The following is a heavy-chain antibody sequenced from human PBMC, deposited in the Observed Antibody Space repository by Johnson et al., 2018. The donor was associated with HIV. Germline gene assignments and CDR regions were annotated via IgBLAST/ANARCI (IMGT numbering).Heavy chain of an antibody. J-gene: IGHJ3*02. D-gene: IGHD6-13*01. CDR2: INSDESST. Sequence: VQLVESGGDLVKPGGSLRLSCAASGFTFSSYWMHWVRQAPGKGLVWVSRINSDESSTTYADSVKGRFTISRDNAKNSLYLQMNSLRAEDTAVYYCASPQGIAAHAFDIWGQGTMVTVSS. CDR3: ASPQGIAAHAFDI. CDR1: GFTFSSYW. V-gene: IGHV3-74*02.